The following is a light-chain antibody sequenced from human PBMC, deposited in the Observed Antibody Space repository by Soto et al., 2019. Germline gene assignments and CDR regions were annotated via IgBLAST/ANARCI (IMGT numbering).Light chain of an antibody. CDR1: SSDSGGYNY. J-gene: IGLJ1*01. V-gene: IGLV2-14*01. CDR2: EVS. CDR3: SSYTSSSTPLYV. Sequence: ALTQPAAVSGSPGQSITISCTGTSSDSGGYNYVSWYQQHPGKAPKLMIYEVSNRPSGVSNRFSGSKSGNTASLTISGLQAEDEADYYCSSYTSSSTPLYVFGTGTKAPS.